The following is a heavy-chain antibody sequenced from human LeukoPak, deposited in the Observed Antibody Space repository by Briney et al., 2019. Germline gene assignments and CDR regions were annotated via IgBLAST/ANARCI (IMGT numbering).Heavy chain of an antibody. Sequence: SQTLSLTCTVSGGSISSGSYYWSWIRQPAGKGLEWTGRIYTSGSTNYNPSLKSRVTISVDTSKNQFSLKLSSVTAADTAVYYCSRVSHEYSSSFFDYWGQGTLVTVSS. V-gene: IGHV4-61*02. D-gene: IGHD6-6*01. CDR2: IYTSGST. J-gene: IGHJ4*02. CDR3: SRVSHEYSSSFFDY. CDR1: GGSISSGSYY.